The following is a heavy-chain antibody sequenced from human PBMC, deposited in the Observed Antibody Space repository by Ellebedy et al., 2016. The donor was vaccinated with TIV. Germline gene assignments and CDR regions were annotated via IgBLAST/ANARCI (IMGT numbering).Heavy chain of an antibody. D-gene: IGHD1-26*01. CDR1: GYTFTSYY. V-gene: IGHV1-46*01. Sequence: ASVKVSXXASGYTFTSYYMHWARQAPGQGLEWMGIINPSGGSTSYAQKFQGRVTMTRDTSTSTVYMELSSLRSEDTAVFYCARDIGAYYGMDVWGQGTTVTVSS. CDR2: INPSGGST. J-gene: IGHJ6*02. CDR3: ARDIGAYYGMDV.